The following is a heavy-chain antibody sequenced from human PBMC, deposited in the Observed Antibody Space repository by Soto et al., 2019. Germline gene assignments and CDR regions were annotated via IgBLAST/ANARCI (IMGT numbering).Heavy chain of an antibody. CDR1: GYTFSSFG. Sequence: QVQLVQSGAEVKKPGASVKVSCKASGYTFSSFGISWVRQAPGQGLEWMGWINAYNVYNGNTNYAQNLQGRVTMTTDTSTSTAYMELRSLRSDDTAVYYCARASIFYGLDVWGQGTTVTVSS. V-gene: IGHV1-18*01. J-gene: IGHJ6*02. D-gene: IGHD6-6*01. CDR3: ARASIFYGLDV. CDR2: INAYNVYNGNT.